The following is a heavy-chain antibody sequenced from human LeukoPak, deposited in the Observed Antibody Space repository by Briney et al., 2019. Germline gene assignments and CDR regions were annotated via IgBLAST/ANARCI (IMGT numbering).Heavy chain of an antibody. CDR2: ISDTGNK. CDR1: GFTLSSYA. D-gene: IGHD2-15*01. J-gene: IGHJ4*02. V-gene: IGHV3-23*01. CDR3: AKAPVTTCRGAFCYPFDY. Sequence: SGGSLRLSCAASGFTLSSYAMSWVRQAPGKGLEWVSAISDTGNKYHSDSVKDRFTISRDSSKNTLFLQMNRLRPEDAAVYYCAKAPVTTCRGAFCYPFDYWGRGTLVTVSS.